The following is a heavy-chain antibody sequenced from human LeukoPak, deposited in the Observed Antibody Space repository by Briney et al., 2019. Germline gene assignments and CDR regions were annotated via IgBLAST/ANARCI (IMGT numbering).Heavy chain of an antibody. CDR3: AKLNDFWSGYSDY. V-gene: IGHV3-23*01. Sequence: PGGSLRLSCAASGFTFSSYAMSWLRQAPGKGLEWVSAISGSGGSTYYADSVKGRFTISRDNSKNTLYLQMNSLRAEGTAVYYCAKLNDFWSGYSDYWGQGTLVTVSS. D-gene: IGHD3-3*01. CDR1: GFTFSSYA. J-gene: IGHJ4*02. CDR2: ISGSGGST.